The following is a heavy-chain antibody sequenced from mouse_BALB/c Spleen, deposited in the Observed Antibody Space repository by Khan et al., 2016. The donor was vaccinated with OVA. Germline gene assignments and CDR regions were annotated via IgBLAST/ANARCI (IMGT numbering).Heavy chain of an antibody. J-gene: IGHJ2*01. Sequence: QVQLQQSGAELAKPGASVKMSCKASGYTFTSYWMNWVKQRPGQGLEWIGYINPSSGYTEYNQNFKDKATLTADKSSSTAYMQLSSLTSEDSAVYYCARDRIDYWGQGTTLTVSS. V-gene: IGHV1-7*01. CDR2: INPSSGYT. CDR1: GYTFTSYW. CDR3: ARDRIDY.